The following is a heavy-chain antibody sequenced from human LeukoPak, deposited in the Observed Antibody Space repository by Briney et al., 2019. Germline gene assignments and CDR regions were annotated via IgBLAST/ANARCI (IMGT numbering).Heavy chain of an antibody. D-gene: IGHD1-20*01. V-gene: IGHV1-2*02. CDR2: INPNSGGT. CDR1: GYTFTGYY. J-gene: IGHJ4*02. Sequence: ASVKVSCRASGYTFTGYYMHWVRQAPGQGLGGMGWINPNSGGTNYAQKFQGRVTMTRDTSISTAYMELSRLSSDDTAVYHCARGDNWNDRGLDYWGQGTLVTVSS. CDR3: ARGDNWNDRGLDY.